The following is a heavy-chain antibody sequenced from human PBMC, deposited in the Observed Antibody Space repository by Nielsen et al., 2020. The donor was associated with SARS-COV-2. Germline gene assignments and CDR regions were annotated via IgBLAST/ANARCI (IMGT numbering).Heavy chain of an antibody. Sequence: SETLSLTCTVSGGSISSGGYYWSWIRQHPGKGQEWIGYIYYSGTTYYNPSLKSRVTISEDTSKNQFSLRVTSVTAADTAVYYCARGGYISFYMDVWGKGTTVTVSS. J-gene: IGHJ6*03. CDR3: ARGGYISFYMDV. V-gene: IGHV4-61*08. CDR1: GGSISSGGYY. CDR2: IYYSGTT. D-gene: IGHD5-18*01.